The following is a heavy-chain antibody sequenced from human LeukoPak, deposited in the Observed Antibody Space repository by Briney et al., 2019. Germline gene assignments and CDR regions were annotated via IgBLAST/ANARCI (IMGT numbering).Heavy chain of an antibody. J-gene: IGHJ4*02. CDR1: GFTFSSYW. CDR2: IKPDGSEK. Sequence: GGSLRLSCAASGFTFSSYWMTWVRQAPGKGLEWVANIKPDGSEKYYLDSVKGRFTISRDNAEHSQYLQMNSLRVDDTAVYYCAIQKADLITLIRGIIAYWGQGTLVTVSS. CDR3: AIQKADLITLIRGIIAY. D-gene: IGHD3-10*01. V-gene: IGHV3-7*01.